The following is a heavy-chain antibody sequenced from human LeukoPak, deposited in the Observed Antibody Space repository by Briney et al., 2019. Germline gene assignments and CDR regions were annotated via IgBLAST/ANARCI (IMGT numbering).Heavy chain of an antibody. V-gene: IGHV3-30*02. Sequence: PGGSLRLSCAASGVTFSSYGMHWVRQAPGKGLEWVAFIRYDGSNKYYADSVKGRFTISRDNSKNTLYLQMNSLRAEDTAVYYCARNYYDSSGYLDYWGQGTLVTVSS. D-gene: IGHD3-22*01. CDR3: ARNYYDSSGYLDY. CDR1: GVTFSSYG. J-gene: IGHJ4*02. CDR2: IRYDGSNK.